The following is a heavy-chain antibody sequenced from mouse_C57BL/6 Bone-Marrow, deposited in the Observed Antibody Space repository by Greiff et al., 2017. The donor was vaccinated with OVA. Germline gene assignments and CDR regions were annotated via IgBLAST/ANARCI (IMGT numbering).Heavy chain of an antibody. J-gene: IGHJ2*01. CDR3: ARERGGSPYFDY. Sequence: VQLKESGPGLVKPSQTVFLTCTVTGISITTGNYRWSWIRQFPGNKLEWIGYIYYSGTITYNPSLTSRTTITRDTPKNQFFLEMNSLTAEDTATYYCARERGGSPYFDYWGQGTTLTVSS. V-gene: IGHV3-5*01. CDR1: GISITTGNYR. CDR2: IYYSGTI.